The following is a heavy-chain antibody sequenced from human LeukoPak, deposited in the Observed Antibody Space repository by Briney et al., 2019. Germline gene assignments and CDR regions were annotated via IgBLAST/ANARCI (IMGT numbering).Heavy chain of an antibody. V-gene: IGHV3-74*01. J-gene: IGHJ6*04. CDR3: ASGYCSGGSCYSFSYYYYGMDV. CDR1: GFTFSSYW. CDR2: INSDGSST. Sequence: GGSLRLSCAASGFTFSSYWMHWVRQAPGKGLVWVSRINSDGSSTSYADSVKGRFTISRDNAKNTLYLQMNSLRAEDTAVYYCASGYCSGGSCYSFSYYYYGMDVWGKRTTVTVSS. D-gene: IGHD2-15*01.